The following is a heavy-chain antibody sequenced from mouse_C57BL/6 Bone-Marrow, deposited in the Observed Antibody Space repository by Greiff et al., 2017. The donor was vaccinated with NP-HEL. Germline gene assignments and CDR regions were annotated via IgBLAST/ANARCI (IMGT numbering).Heavy chain of an antibody. CDR2: FHPYNDDT. CDR3: ARGIYYYGPFAY. D-gene: IGHD1-1*01. CDR1: GYTFTTYP. J-gene: IGHJ3*01. V-gene: IGHV1-47*01. Sequence: VQLVESGAELVKPGASVKMSCKASGYTFTTYPIEWMKQNHGKSLEWIGNFHPYNDDTKYNEKFKGKATLTVEKSSSTVYLELSRLTSDDSAVYYCARGIYYYGPFAYWGQGTLVTVSA.